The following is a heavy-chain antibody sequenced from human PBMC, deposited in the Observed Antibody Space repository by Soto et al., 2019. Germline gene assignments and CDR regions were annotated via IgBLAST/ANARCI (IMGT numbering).Heavy chain of an antibody. CDR2: ISYDGSNK. V-gene: IGHV3-30*18. J-gene: IGHJ4*02. CDR3: AKDLGDQGY. D-gene: IGHD1-26*01. CDR1: GFTFSSYG. Sequence: QVQLVESGGGVVQPGRSLRLSCAASGFTFSSYGMHWVRQAPGKGLEWVAVISYDGSNKYYADSVKGRFTISRDNSKNTLYLQMNSLRAEDTAVYYCAKDLGDQGYWGQGTLVTVSS.